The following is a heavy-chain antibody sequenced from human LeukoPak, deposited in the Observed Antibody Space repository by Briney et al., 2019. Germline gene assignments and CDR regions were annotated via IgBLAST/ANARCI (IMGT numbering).Heavy chain of an antibody. J-gene: IGHJ5*02. CDR3: ARGGAARPRGWFDP. V-gene: IGHV4-34*01. CDR1: GGSFSGYY. Sequence: SETLSLTCAVYGGSFSGYYWSWSRQPPGKGLEWIGEINHSGSTNYNPSLKSRVTISVDTSKNQFSLKLSSVTAADTAVYYCARGGAARPRGWFDPWGQGTLVTVSS. D-gene: IGHD6-6*01. CDR2: INHSGST.